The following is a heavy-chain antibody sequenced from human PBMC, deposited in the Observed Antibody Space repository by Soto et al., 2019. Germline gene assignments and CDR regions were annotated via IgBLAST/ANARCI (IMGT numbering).Heavy chain of an antibody. CDR3: ARDTRAVAGTVDY. J-gene: IGHJ4*02. D-gene: IGHD6-19*01. V-gene: IGHV4-34*01. CDR2: INHSGST. CDR1: GGSFSGYY. Sequence: SETLSLTCAVYGGSFSGYYWSWIRQPPGKGLEWIGEINHSGSTNYNPSLKSRVTISVDTSKNQFSLKLSSVTAADTAVYYCARDTRAVAGTVDYWGQGTLVTVSS.